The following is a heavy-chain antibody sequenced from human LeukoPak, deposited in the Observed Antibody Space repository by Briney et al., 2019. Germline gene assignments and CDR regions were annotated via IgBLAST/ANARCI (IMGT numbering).Heavy chain of an antibody. V-gene: IGHV3-48*03. J-gene: IGHJ4*02. Sequence: GGSLRLSCAASGFTFSSYEMNWVRQAPGKGLEWVSYITTSGSTTYYADSVKGRFTISRDNAKNSLFLQMNSLRAEDTAVYYCAREAYDSSLYWGQGTLVTVSS. CDR1: GFTFSSYE. CDR3: AREAYDSSLY. D-gene: IGHD3-22*01. CDR2: ITTSGSTT.